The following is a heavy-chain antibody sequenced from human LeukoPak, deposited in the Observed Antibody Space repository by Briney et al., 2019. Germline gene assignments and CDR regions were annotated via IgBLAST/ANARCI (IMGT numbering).Heavy chain of an antibody. CDR2: IYSGGDT. Sequence: GGSLRLSCAASGFTVSSNYMGWVRQAPGKGLEWVSGIYSGGDTYYADSVKGRFTISRDNSKNMIYLEMSSLKAEDTAVYYCAKERSLEIAVAGTIFDYWGQGTLVTVSS. J-gene: IGHJ4*02. CDR1: GFTVSSNY. D-gene: IGHD6-19*01. CDR3: AKERSLEIAVAGTIFDY. V-gene: IGHV3-66*01.